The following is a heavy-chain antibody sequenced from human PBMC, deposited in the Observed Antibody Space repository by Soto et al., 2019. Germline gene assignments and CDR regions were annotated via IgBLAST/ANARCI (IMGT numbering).Heavy chain of an antibody. Sequence: PGESLKISCQGSGYTFSNHWINWVRLVPGKGLEWVGIIFPRDSDTRYSPSLQGQVIISVDKSTNTAYLQWTRLTASDTAIYYCAKSIEGGPMDVWGQGTTVTVS. CDR3: AKSIEGGPMDV. CDR1: GYTFSNHW. CDR2: IFPRDSDT. J-gene: IGHJ6*02. V-gene: IGHV5-51*01. D-gene: IGHD1-26*01.